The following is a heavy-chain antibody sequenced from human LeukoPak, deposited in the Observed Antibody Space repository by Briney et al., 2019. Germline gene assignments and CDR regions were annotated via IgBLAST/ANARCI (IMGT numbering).Heavy chain of an antibody. Sequence: GGSLRLSCAASGFTFSSYAMHWVRQAPGKGLEWVAVISYDGSNKYYADSVKGRFTISRDNSKNTLYLQMNSLRAEDTAVYYCASDTHYYYYMDVWGKGTTVTISS. V-gene: IGHV3-30*04. CDR2: ISYDGSNK. CDR3: ASDTHYYYYMDV. D-gene: IGHD2-2*02. J-gene: IGHJ6*03. CDR1: GFTFSSYA.